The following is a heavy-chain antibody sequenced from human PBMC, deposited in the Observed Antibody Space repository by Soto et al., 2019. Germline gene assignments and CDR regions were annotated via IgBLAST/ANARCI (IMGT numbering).Heavy chain of an antibody. CDR2: IYRSGET. J-gene: IGHJ5*02. D-gene: IGHD3-3*01. V-gene: IGHV4-4*07. CDR3: VLEWFVGTNNWFDP. CDR1: SDSISGLY. Sequence: PSETLSLTCTVSSDSISGLYWTLIRQPAGKGLEWIGRIYRSGETNYNPSLTGRVIMSLDTSKNQLSLKLTSVTAADTAVYYCVLEWFVGTNNWFDPWGQGTMVTVSS.